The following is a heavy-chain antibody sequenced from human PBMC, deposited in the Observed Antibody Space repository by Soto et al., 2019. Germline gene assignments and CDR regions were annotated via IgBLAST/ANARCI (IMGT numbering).Heavy chain of an antibody. J-gene: IGHJ6*02. Sequence: SETLSLTCTVSGDSVSSGSYYWSWIRQPPGKGLEWIGYIYYTGSTNYNPSLKSRVTISVDSSKNQLSLKLSSLTAADTAVYYCARELGKGLLEHYYGMDVWGQGTTVTVS. V-gene: IGHV4-61*01. CDR3: ARELGKGLLEHYYGMDV. D-gene: IGHD3-3*01. CDR1: GDSVSSGSYY. CDR2: IYYTGST.